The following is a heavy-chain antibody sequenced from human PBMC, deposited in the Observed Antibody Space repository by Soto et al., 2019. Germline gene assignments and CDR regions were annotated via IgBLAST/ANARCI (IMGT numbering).Heavy chain of an antibody. CDR2: ISGSGGST. J-gene: IGHJ4*02. Sequence: GGSLRLSCAASGFTFSSYAMSWVRQAPGKGLEWVSAISGSGGSTYYADSVKGRFTISRDNSKNTLYLQMNSLRAEDTAVYYCAGYGYDGDLIIDYWGQGTLVTVSS. D-gene: IGHD5-12*01. V-gene: IGHV3-23*01. CDR1: GFTFSSYA. CDR3: AGYGYDGDLIIDY.